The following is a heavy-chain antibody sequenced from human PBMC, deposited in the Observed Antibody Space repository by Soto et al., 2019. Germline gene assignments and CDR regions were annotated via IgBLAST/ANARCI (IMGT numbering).Heavy chain of an antibody. CDR2: IYSGGST. D-gene: IGHD5-12*01. J-gene: IGHJ4*02. CDR1: GFSVTANY. V-gene: IGHV3-53*01. CDR3: HGYGY. Sequence: EVQVVESGGGLIQPGGSLRLSCEVSGFSVTANYMSWVRQAPGKGLEWVSVIYSGGSTYYIDSVKGRFSISRDISNNTLYLKMNSLRAEDTAVYYCHGYGYWGQGALVTVSS.